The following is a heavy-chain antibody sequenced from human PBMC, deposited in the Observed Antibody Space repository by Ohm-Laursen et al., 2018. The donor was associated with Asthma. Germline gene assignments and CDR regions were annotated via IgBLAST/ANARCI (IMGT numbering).Heavy chain of an antibody. CDR3: AKSRTVALLRDAFDI. J-gene: IGHJ3*02. CDR1: GFTFSSYD. CDR2: IWHDGTNE. D-gene: IGHD6-19*01. V-gene: IGHV3-33*06. Sequence: SLRLSCAASGFTFSSYDMHWVRQAPGKGLEWVALIWHDGTNENYGDSVKGRFSISRDNSKNTLSLQMNSLRAEDTAVYYCAKSRTVALLRDAFDIWGQGTMVTVSS.